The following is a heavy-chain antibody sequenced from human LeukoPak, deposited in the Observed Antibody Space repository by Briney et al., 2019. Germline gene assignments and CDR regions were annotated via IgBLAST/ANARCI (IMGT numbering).Heavy chain of an antibody. CDR2: INSKGNNT. V-gene: IGHV3-64D*09. CDR3: VRGSLFYGFLTGYSNDGLDI. J-gene: IGHJ6*02. D-gene: IGHD3-9*01. Sequence: PGGSLRLSCSASGFTFPNYATHWVRQAPGKGLEYVSAINSKGNNTYYANSVKGRFTVSRDNSKNTLYLQMSSLKSEDTAVYYCVRGSLFYGFLTGYSNDGLDIWGQGTTVPVSS. CDR1: GFTFPNYA.